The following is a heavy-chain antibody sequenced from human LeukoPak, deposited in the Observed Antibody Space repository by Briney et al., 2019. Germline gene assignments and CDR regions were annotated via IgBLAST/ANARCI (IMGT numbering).Heavy chain of an antibody. CDR2: IYYSGST. D-gene: IGHD5-12*01. CDR1: GGSISSYY. Sequence: SETLSLTCTVSGGSISSYYWSWIRQPPGKGLEWIGYIYYSGSTNYNPSLKSRVTISVDTSKNQFSLKLSSVTAADTAVYYCARERRGYSGYDSYNWFDPWGQGTLVTVSS. CDR3: ARERRGYSGYDSYNWFDP. V-gene: IGHV4-59*01. J-gene: IGHJ5*02.